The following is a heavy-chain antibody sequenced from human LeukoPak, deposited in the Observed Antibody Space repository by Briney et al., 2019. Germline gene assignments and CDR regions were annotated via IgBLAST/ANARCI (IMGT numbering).Heavy chain of an antibody. Sequence: GGSLRLSCAASGFTFSSYGMHWVRQAPGKGLEWVAVISYDGSNKYYADSVKGRFTISRDNSKNTLYLQMNSLRAEDTAVYYCAKDLTQDRKKRYYYYYGMHVWGQGTTVTVSS. CDR3: AKDLTQDRKKRYYYYYGMHV. CDR1: GFTFSSYG. V-gene: IGHV3-30*18. CDR2: ISYDGSNK. J-gene: IGHJ6*02. D-gene: IGHD1-14*01.